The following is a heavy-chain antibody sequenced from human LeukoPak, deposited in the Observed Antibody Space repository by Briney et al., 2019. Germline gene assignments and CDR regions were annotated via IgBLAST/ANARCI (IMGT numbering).Heavy chain of an antibody. CDR3: ARPSPPGDGYNPCDY. Sequence: GGSLRLSCAASGFTFSSYGMHWVRQAPGKGLEWVAFIRYDGSNKYYADSVKGRFTISRDNSKNTLYLQMNSLRPEDTAMYYCARPSPPGDGYNPCDYWGPGALVIVSS. V-gene: IGHV3-30*02. CDR2: IRYDGSNK. CDR1: GFTFSSYG. D-gene: IGHD5-24*01. J-gene: IGHJ4*02.